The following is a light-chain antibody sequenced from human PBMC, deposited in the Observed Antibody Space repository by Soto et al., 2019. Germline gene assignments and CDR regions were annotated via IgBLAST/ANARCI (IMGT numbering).Light chain of an antibody. V-gene: IGLV2-11*01. J-gene: IGLJ3*02. CDR2: DVS. CDR1: SSDVGGYNY. CDR3: CSYAGSYTWV. Sequence: QSALTQPRSVSGSPGQSVTISCTGTSSDVGGYNYVSWYQLHPGTAPKLMIYDVSKRPSGVPDRFSGSKSGNTAYLTISGLQAEDEADYYCCSYAGSYTWVFGGGTKLTVL.